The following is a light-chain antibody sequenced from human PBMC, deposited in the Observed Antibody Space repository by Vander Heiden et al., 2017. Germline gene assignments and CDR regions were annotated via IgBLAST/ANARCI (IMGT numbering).Light chain of an antibody. CDR3: QQSNNWPPDIA. V-gene: IGKV3-15*01. CDR2: GVS. Sequence: EIALTQSPATPSVSPGESVTLTRSASHPAGTNLAWYQQKPGQAPSLLIYGVSTRATGIPARFSGSGSGTEFTLTISSLQSEDFAVYYCQQSNNWPPDIAFGPGT. CDR1: HPAGTN. J-gene: IGKJ3*01.